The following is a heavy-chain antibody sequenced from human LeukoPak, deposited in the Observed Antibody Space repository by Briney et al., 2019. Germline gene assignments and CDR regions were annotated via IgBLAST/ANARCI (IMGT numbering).Heavy chain of an antibody. J-gene: IGHJ4*02. Sequence: SETLSLTCTVSDGSIISYYWGWIRQPPGKGLEWIGYIYYSGSTSYNPSLKTRVTISIDTSKNQFSLKLSSVTAADTAVYYCARVLRPMASQYYFDYWGQGTLVTVSS. CDR2: IYYSGST. CDR1: DGSIISYY. V-gene: IGHV4-59*01. D-gene: IGHD3-10*01. CDR3: ARVLRPMASQYYFDY.